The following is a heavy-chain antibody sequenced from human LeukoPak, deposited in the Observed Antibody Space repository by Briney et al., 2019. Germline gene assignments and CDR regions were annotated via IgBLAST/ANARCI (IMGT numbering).Heavy chain of an antibody. D-gene: IGHD3-22*01. CDR1: GFPFSSYW. J-gene: IGHJ3*02. CDR2: INHSGST. CDR3: AGTPLSYYDSTTKSGGLIAFDI. Sequence: GSLRLSCVASGFPFSSYWMTWVRQPPGKGLEWIGEINHSGSTNYNPSLKSRVTISVDTSKNQFSLKLSSVTAADTAVYYCAGTPLSYYDSTTKSGGLIAFDIWGQGTMVTVSS. V-gene: IGHV4-34*01.